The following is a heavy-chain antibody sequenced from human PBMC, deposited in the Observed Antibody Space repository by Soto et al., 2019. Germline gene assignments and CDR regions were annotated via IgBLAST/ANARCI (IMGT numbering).Heavy chain of an antibody. J-gene: IGHJ6*03. CDR1: GGSIGSSGYY. CDR3: ARVRFSDYYYYMDI. Sequence: ASETLCVRSTVSGGSIGSSGYYWGWIRQHPGKGLEWIGYIYYSGSTYYNPSLKSRVTISVDTSKNQFSLKLSSVTAADTAVYYCARVRFSDYYYYMDIWGKGTTVTVSS. V-gene: IGHV4-31*03. CDR2: IYYSGST.